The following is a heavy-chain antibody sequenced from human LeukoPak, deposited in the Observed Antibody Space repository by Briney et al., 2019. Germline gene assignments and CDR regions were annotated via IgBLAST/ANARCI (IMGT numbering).Heavy chain of an antibody. V-gene: IGHV4-4*02. CDR1: GFTFSSYAM. Sequence: PGGSLRLSCAASGFTFSSYAMSWVRQPPGKGLEWIGEIYHSGSTNYNPSLKSRVTISVDKSKNQFSLKLSSVTAADTAVYYCARDLGDYYGSGSYYNRDPNYYYYYGMDVWGQGTTVTVSS. J-gene: IGHJ6*02. D-gene: IGHD3-10*01. CDR2: IYHSGST. CDR3: ARDLGDYYGSGSYYNRDPNYYYYYGMDV.